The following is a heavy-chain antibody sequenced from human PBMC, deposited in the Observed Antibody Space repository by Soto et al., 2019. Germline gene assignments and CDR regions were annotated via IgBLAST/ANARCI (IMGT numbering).Heavy chain of an antibody. D-gene: IGHD2-2*01. CDR1: GGTFSSYA. Sequence: QVQLVQSGAEVKKPGSSVKVSCKASGGTFSSYAISWVRQAPGQGLEWMGGIIPIFGTANYAQKFQGRVTITADESTSTAYMELSSLRSEDTAVYDCARDPGYCSSTSCCRPAHYYYYGMDVWGQGTTVTVSS. V-gene: IGHV1-69*01. J-gene: IGHJ6*02. CDR3: ARDPGYCSSTSCCRPAHYYYYGMDV. CDR2: IIPIFGTA.